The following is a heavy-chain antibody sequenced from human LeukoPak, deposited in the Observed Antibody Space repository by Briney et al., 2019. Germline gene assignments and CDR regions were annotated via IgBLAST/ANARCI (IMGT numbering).Heavy chain of an antibody. J-gene: IGHJ6*03. CDR2: ISSSSSYI. V-gene: IGHV3-21*01. CDR1: GFTFSSYS. Sequence: GGSLRLSCAASGFTFSSYSMNWVRQAPGKGLEWVSSISSSSSYIYYADSVKGRFTISRDNAKNSLYLQMNSLRAEDTAVYYCARVWELSYYYMEVWGKGTTVTVSS. D-gene: IGHD1-26*01. CDR3: ARVWELSYYYMEV.